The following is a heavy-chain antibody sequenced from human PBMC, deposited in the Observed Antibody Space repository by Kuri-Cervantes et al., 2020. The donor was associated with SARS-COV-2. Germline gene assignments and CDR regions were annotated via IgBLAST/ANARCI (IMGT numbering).Heavy chain of an antibody. V-gene: IGHV4-61*02. CDR1: GASISNGSYY. Sequence: SETLSLTCTVFGASISNGSYYWSWIRQPAGKGLEWIGRFYTTERINYNPSLKSRVTISVDTSKNQFSLRLTSVTAADTAVYYCARDVVHTYGWRAFNYWGQGSLVTVSS. CDR2: FYTTERI. CDR3: ARDVVHTYGWRAFNY. J-gene: IGHJ4*02. D-gene: IGHD5-18*01.